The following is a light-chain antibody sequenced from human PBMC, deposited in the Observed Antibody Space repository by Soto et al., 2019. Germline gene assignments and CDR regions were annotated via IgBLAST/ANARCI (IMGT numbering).Light chain of an antibody. CDR3: CSYAVGGTFV. Sequence: QSALTQPASVSGSPGQSITISCTGTSSDVGSYNLVSWYQQHPGKAPKLMIYEGSKRPSGVSNCFSGSKSGNTASLTISGLQAEDEADYYCCSYAVGGTFVFGGGTKLTVL. CDR1: SSDVGSYNL. J-gene: IGLJ2*01. V-gene: IGLV2-23*03. CDR2: EGS.